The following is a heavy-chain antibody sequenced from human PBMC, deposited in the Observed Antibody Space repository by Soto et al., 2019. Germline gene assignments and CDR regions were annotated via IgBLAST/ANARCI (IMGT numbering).Heavy chain of an antibody. V-gene: IGHV1-8*01. CDR3: ARVPRSITIFGVVHSRYNWFDP. CDR2: MNPNSGNT. J-gene: IGHJ5*02. Sequence: ASVKVSCKASGYAFTSYDINWVRHATGQGLEWMGWMNPNSGNTGYAQKFQGRVTMTRNTSISTAYMELSSLRSEDTAVYYCARVPRSITIFGVVHSRYNWFDPWGQGTLVTVSS. CDR1: GYAFTSYD. D-gene: IGHD3-3*01.